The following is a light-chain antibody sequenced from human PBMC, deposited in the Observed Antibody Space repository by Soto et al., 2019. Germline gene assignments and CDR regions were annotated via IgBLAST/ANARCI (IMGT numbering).Light chain of an antibody. CDR3: APWDDSLNGVV. CDR1: SSNIGSNT. V-gene: IGLV1-44*01. J-gene: IGLJ2*01. CDR2: SNN. Sequence: QAVVTQPPSASGTPGQRVTISCSGSSSNIGSNTVNWYQQLPVTAPKLLIYSNNHRPSGVPDRFSGSKSGTSASLAISRLQSEDEAEYYCAPWDDSLNGVVFGGGTKPTVL.